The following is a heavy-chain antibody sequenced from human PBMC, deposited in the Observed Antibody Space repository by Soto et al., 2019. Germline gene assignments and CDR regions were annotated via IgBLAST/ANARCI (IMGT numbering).Heavy chain of an antibody. CDR1: GYTFTGYY. CDR2: INPNSGGT. Sequence: ASVKVSCKASGYTFTGYYMHWVRQAPGQGLEWMGWINPNSGGTNYAQKFQGWVTMTRDTSISTAYMELSRLRSDDTVVYYCARDRASSSWLFDYWGQGTLVTVSS. J-gene: IGHJ4*02. D-gene: IGHD6-13*01. V-gene: IGHV1-2*04. CDR3: ARDRASSSWLFDY.